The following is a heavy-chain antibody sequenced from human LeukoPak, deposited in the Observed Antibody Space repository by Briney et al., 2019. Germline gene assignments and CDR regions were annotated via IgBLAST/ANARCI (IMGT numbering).Heavy chain of an antibody. J-gene: IGHJ4*02. CDR2: IYYSGST. CDR1: GGSISSYY. V-gene: IGHV4-59*01. CDR3: ASFSGSYLEFGY. D-gene: IGHD1-26*01. Sequence: PSETLSLTCTVSGGSISSYYWSWIRQPPGKGLEWIGYIYYSGSTNYNPSLKSRVTISVGTSKNQFSLKLSSVTAADTAVYYCASFSGSYLEFGYWGQGTLVTVSS.